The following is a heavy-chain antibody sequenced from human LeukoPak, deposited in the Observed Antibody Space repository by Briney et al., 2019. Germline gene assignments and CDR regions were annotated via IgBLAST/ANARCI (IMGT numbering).Heavy chain of an antibody. CDR2: IYYSGST. V-gene: IGHV4-59*01. CDR1: GGSIGSYY. CDR3: ARDKSRGSGWSDFDY. D-gene: IGHD6-19*01. Sequence: PSETLSLTCTVSGGSIGSYYWSWIRQPPGKGLEWIGYIYYSGSTNYNPSLKSRVTISVDTSKNQFSLKLSSVTAADTAVYYCARDKSRGSGWSDFDYWGQGTLVTVSS. J-gene: IGHJ4*02.